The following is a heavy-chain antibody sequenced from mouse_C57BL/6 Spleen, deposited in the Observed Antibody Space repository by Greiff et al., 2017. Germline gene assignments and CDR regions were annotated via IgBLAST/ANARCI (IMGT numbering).Heavy chain of an antibody. V-gene: IGHV2-2*01. CDR3: ARRDDGYPYYAMDY. CDR2: IWSGGST. Sequence: VQLQQSGPGLVQPSQSLSITCTVSGFSFTSYGVHWVRQSPGKGLEWLGVIWSGGSTDYNAAFISRLSISKDNSKSQVFFKMNSLQADDTAIYYCARRDDGYPYYAMDYWGQGTSVTVSS. J-gene: IGHJ4*01. D-gene: IGHD2-3*01. CDR1: GFSFTSYG.